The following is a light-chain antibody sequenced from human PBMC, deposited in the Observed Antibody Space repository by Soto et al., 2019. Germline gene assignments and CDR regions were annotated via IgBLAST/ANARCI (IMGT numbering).Light chain of an antibody. CDR2: DAS. V-gene: IGKV3-15*01. CDR1: QSVSSN. CDR3: QQYYNWPPWT. J-gene: IGKJ1*01. Sequence: EIVMTQSPAALSVSPGERATLSCKASQSVSSNLAWYQQKPGQAPRLLIYDASTRAPGIPARFSGSGSGTDFTLTISSLQSEDFAVYFCQQYYNWPPWTFGQGTKV.